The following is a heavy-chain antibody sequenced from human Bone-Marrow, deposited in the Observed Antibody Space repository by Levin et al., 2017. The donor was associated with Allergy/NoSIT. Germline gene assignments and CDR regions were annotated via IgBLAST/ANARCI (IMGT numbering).Heavy chain of an antibody. Sequence: GGSLRLSCAASGFTFSSYWMSWVRQAPGKGLEWVANIKQDGSEKYYVDSVKGRFTISRDNAKNSLYLQMNSLRAEDTAVYYCARDELWVDPPSADSSSHGMDVWGQGTTVTVSS. V-gene: IGHV3-7*01. D-gene: IGHD6-6*01. CDR3: ARDELWVDPPSADSSSHGMDV. CDR2: IKQDGSEK. J-gene: IGHJ6*02. CDR1: GFTFSSYW.